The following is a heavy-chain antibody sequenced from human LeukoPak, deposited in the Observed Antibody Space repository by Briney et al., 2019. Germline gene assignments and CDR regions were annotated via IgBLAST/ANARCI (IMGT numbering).Heavy chain of an antibody. J-gene: IGHJ4*02. V-gene: IGHV1-69*13. D-gene: IGHD3-10*01. CDR3: ARSYYYGSGSYHPILIYYFDY. CDR2: INPIFGTA. CDR1: GGTFSSYA. Sequence: SVKVSCKASGGTFSSYAISWVRQAPGQGLEWMGGINPIFGTANYAQKFQGRVTITADESTSTAYMELSSLRSEDTAVYYCARSYYYGSGSYHPILIYYFDYWGRGTLVTVSS.